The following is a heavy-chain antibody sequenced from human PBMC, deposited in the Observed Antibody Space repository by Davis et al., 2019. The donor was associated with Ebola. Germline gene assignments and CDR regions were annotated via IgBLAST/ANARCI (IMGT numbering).Heavy chain of an antibody. CDR1: GFTFSNFW. CDR3: ARSGGHSFGQN. V-gene: IGHV3-74*03. CDR2: ISSDGSGP. D-gene: IGHD5-18*01. Sequence: GESLKIPCAASGFTFSNFWMHWVRQGPGKGLVWVSRISSDGSGPAYADSVKGRFTISRDNAKSTVYLQMNSLRAEDTAVYYCARSGGHSFGQNWGQGTLVTVSS. J-gene: IGHJ4*02.